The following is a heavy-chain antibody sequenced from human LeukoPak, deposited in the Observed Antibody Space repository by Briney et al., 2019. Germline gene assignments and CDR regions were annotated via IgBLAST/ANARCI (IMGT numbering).Heavy chain of an antibody. CDR1: GGSVSSGSYY. V-gene: IGHV4-61*01. CDR2: IYYSGST. CDR3: ARSIMITSQFDY. D-gene: IGHD3-16*01. Sequence: SETLSLTCTVSGGSVSSGSYYWSWIRQPPGKRLEWIGYIYYSGSTNYNPSLKSRVTISVDTSKNQFSLKLSSVTAADTAVYYCARSIMITSQFDYWGQGTLVTVSS. J-gene: IGHJ4*02.